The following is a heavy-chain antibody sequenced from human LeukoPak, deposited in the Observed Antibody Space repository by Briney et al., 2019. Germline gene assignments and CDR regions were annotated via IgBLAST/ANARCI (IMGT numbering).Heavy chain of an antibody. V-gene: IGHV3-33*01. CDR1: GFTSSSYG. J-gene: IGHJ4*02. CDR2: IWYDGSNK. D-gene: IGHD2-15*01. Sequence: GGSLRLSCAASGFTSSSYGMHWVRQAPGKGLGWVAVIWYDGSNKYYADSVKGRFTISRDNSKNTLYLQMNSLRAEDTAVYYCARGCSGGTCYGFDYWGQGTLVTVSS. CDR3: ARGCSGGTCYGFDY.